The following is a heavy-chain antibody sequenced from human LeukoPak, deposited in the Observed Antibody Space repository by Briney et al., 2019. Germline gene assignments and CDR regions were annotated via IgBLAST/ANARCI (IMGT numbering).Heavy chain of an antibody. D-gene: IGHD5-12*01. J-gene: IGHJ5*02. CDR1: GYSISSGYY. Sequence: SETLSLTCTVSGYSISSGYYWGWIRQPPGKGLEWIGSIYHSGSTYYNPSLKSRVTISVDTSKNQFSLKLSSVTAADTAVYYCARLVWIENWFDPWGQGTLVTVSS. CDR3: ARLVWIENWFDP. V-gene: IGHV4-38-2*02. CDR2: IYHSGST.